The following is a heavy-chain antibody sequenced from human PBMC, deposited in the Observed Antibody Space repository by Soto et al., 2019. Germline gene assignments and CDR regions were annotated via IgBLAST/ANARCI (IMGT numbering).Heavy chain of an antibody. D-gene: IGHD2-15*01. CDR1: GFTFDDYA. CDR3: AKVPINGYCSGGSCYFFDY. CDR2: ISWNSGSI. V-gene: IGHV3-9*01. J-gene: IGHJ4*02. Sequence: GGSLRLSCAASGFTFDDYAMHWVRQAPGKGLEWVSGISWNSGSIGYADSVKGRFTISRDNAKNSLYLQMNSLRAEDTALYYCAKVPINGYCSGGSCYFFDYWGQGTLVTVSS.